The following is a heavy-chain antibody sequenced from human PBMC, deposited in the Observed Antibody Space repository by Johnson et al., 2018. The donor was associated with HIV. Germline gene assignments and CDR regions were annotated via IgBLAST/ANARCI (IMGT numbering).Heavy chain of an antibody. V-gene: IGHV3-66*04. CDR3: ARHGTTVVTRGAFDI. CDR2: IYSGGST. Sequence: VQLVESGGGLVQPGGSLRLSCAASGFTVSSNYMSWVRQAPGKGLEWVSVIYSGGSTYYADSVKGRFTISRDNSKNTPYLQMNSLRAEDTAVYYCARHGTTVVTRGAFDIWGQGTMVTVSS. J-gene: IGHJ3*02. D-gene: IGHD4-23*01. CDR1: GFTVSSNY.